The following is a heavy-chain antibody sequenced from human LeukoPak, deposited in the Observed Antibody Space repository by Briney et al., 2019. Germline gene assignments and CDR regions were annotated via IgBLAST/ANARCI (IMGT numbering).Heavy chain of an antibody. Sequence: ASVKASCKASGGTFSSYAISWVRQAPGQGLEWMGRIIPIFGTANYAQKFQGRVTITADKSTSTACMELSSLRSEDTAVYYCAAVVVVAATTRLPFDYWGQGTLVTVSS. D-gene: IGHD2-15*01. CDR1: GGTFSSYA. J-gene: IGHJ4*02. CDR2: IIPIFGTA. V-gene: IGHV1-69*06. CDR3: AAVVVVAATTRLPFDY.